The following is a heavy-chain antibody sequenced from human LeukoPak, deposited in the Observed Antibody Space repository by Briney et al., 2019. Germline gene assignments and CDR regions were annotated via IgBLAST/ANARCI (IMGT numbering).Heavy chain of an antibody. D-gene: IGHD6-13*01. J-gene: IGHJ3*02. CDR3: ARAPRQLGDAFDI. V-gene: IGHV1-69*13. CDR1: GGTFSSYA. Sequence: AASVKVSCKASGGTFSSYAISWVRQAPGQGLEWMGGIIPIFGTANYAQKFQGRVTITADESTSTAYMELSSLRSEDTAVYYCARAPRQLGDAFDIWGQGTMVTVSS. CDR2: IIPIFGTA.